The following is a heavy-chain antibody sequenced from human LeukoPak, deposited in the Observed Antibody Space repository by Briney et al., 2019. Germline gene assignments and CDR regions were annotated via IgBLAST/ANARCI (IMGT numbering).Heavy chain of an antibody. V-gene: IGHV3-53*01. CDR1: GFTVSSNY. J-gene: IGHJ4*02. D-gene: IGHD2-2*01. Sequence: PGGSLRLSCAASGFTVSSNYMSWVRQAPGKGLEWVSVIYSGGSTYYADSVKGRFTISRDNSKNTLYLQMNSLRAEDTAVYYCARIYGSSSSFLDYWGQGTPVTVSS. CDR2: IYSGGST. CDR3: ARIYGSSSSFLDY.